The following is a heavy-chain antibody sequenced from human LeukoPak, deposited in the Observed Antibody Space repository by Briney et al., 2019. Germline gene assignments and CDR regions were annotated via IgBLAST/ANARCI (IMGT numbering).Heavy chain of an antibody. CDR3: ARRPPLGFDY. D-gene: IGHD3-16*01. V-gene: IGHV4-39*01. Sequence: PSETLSLTCTVSGGSISSSSYYWGWIRQPPGKGLEWIGSIYYSGSTYYNPSLKSRVTISVDTSKNQFSLKLSSVTAADTAVYYCARRPPLGFDYWGQGTLVTVSS. J-gene: IGHJ4*02. CDR1: GGSISSSSYY. CDR2: IYYSGST.